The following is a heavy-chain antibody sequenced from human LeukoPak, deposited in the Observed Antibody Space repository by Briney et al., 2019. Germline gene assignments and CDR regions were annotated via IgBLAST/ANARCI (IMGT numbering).Heavy chain of an antibody. CDR3: ARAQYYYDSSALFH. D-gene: IGHD3-22*01. J-gene: IGHJ4*02. V-gene: IGHV4-34*01. Sequence: PSETLSLTCAVYGGSFSGYYWSWIRQPPGKGLEWIGEINHSGSTNYDPSLKSRVTISVDTSKNQFSLKLSSVTAADTAVYYCARAQYYYDSSALFHWGQGTLVTVSS. CDR2: INHSGST. CDR1: GGSFSGYY.